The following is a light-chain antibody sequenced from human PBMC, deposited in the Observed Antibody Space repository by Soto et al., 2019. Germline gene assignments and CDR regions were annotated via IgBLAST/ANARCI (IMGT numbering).Light chain of an antibody. V-gene: IGKV3-15*01. CDR3: QQYSNWSLIT. CDR2: GAS. CDR1: QSVSSY. J-gene: IGKJ5*01. Sequence: MLITQPLATLCLSPGEGVTLSCSASQSVSSYLAWYQRKRGQAPRLLIYGASSRATGIPVRFGGSGSGTEFTLTISSLQSEDFAVYFCQQYSNWSLITFGQGTRLEIK.